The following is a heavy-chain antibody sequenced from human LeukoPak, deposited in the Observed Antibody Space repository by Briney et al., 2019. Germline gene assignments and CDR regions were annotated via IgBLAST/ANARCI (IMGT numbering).Heavy chain of an antibody. CDR2: IIPIFGTA. D-gene: IGHD6-13*01. Sequence: SVKVSCKASGGTFSSYAISWVRQAPGQGLEWMGGIIPIFGTANYAQKFQGRVTITADESTSTAYMELSSLRSDDTAVYYCARAGIAAADAHWFDPWGQGTLVTVSS. J-gene: IGHJ5*02. CDR1: GGTFSSYA. V-gene: IGHV1-69*13. CDR3: ARAGIAAADAHWFDP.